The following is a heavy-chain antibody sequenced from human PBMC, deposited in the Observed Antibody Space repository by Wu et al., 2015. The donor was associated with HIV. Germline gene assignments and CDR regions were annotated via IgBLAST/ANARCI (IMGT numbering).Heavy chain of an antibody. D-gene: IGHD2-15*01. Sequence: QGLEWMGRIIPIFDTTNYAEKFQGRVTITADESTNTAYMELSSLRSEDTAVYYCAGNPGYCSGGRCYAWYFDLWGRGTLVTVSS. CDR3: AGNPGYCSGGRCYAWYFDL. CDR2: IIPIFDTT. V-gene: IGHV1-69*15. J-gene: IGHJ2*01.